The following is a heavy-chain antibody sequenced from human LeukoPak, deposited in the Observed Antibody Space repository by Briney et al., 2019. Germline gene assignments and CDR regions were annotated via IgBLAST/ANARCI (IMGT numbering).Heavy chain of an antibody. CDR1: GGSISSYY. Sequence: PSETLSLTCTVSGGSISSYYWSWIRQPPGKGLEWIGYIYYSGSTKYNPSLKTRVIISVDTPKSQFSLKPTSVTAADTAVYYCASENSRGYYFDYWGQGTLVTVSS. CDR3: ASENSRGYYFDY. CDR2: IYYSGST. J-gene: IGHJ4*02. V-gene: IGHV4-59*01. D-gene: IGHD3-22*01.